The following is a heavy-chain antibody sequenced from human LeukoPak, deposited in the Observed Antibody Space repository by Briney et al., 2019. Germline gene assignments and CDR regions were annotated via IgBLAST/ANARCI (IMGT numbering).Heavy chain of an antibody. CDR3: ARDLFGSSF. Sequence: ASVKVSCKASGYTFTSYDINWVRQATGQGLEWMGRINPNSGGTNYAQKFQGRVTMTRDTSISTAYMELSRLRSDDTAVYYCARDLFGSSFWGQGTLVTVSS. CDR1: GYTFTSYD. D-gene: IGHD6-6*01. CDR2: INPNSGGT. J-gene: IGHJ4*02. V-gene: IGHV1-2*06.